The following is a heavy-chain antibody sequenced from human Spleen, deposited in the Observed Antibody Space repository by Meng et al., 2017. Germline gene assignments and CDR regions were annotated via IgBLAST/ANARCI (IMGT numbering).Heavy chain of an antibody. V-gene: IGHV1-24*01. CDR1: GYTLTELS. Sequence: ASVKVSCKVSGYTLTELSMHWVRQAPGKGLEWMGGFDPEDGETIYAQKFQGRVTMTEDTSTDTAYMELSSLRSDDTAVYYCARGKGRGYSGYNTKPYYYYGMDVWGQGTTVTVSS. D-gene: IGHD5-12*01. J-gene: IGHJ6*02. CDR3: ARGKGRGYSGYNTKPYYYYGMDV. CDR2: FDPEDGET.